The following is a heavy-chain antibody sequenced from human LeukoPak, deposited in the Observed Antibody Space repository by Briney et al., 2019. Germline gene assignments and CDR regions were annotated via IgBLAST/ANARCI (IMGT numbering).Heavy chain of an antibody. CDR2: IRYDGSNK. CDR3: ARGKVYAMDYFDY. D-gene: IGHD2-8*01. V-gene: IGHV3-30*02. J-gene: IGHJ4*02. Sequence: AGGSLRLSCAASGFTFSSYGMHWVRQAPGKGLEWVAFIRYDGSNKYYADSVKGRFTISRDNAKNSLYLQMNSLRAEDTAVYYCARGKVYAMDYFDYWGQGTLVTVSS. CDR1: GFTFSSYG.